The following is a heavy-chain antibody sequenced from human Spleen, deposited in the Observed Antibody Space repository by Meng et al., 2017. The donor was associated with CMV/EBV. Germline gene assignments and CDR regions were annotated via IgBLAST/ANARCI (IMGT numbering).Heavy chain of an antibody. J-gene: IGHJ5*02. Sequence: SETLSLTCSVSGHSISSNYYWGWIRQPPGRGLEWIGSMFHSGGTFYNPSLKSRVTVSPDTSKNQFSLKLNSVTAADTAVYYCARDHRSASYGWWFDPWGQGTLVTVSS. CDR1: GHSISSNYY. CDR2: MFHSGGT. D-gene: IGHD6-19*01. CDR3: ARDHRSASYGWWFDP. V-gene: IGHV4-38-2*02.